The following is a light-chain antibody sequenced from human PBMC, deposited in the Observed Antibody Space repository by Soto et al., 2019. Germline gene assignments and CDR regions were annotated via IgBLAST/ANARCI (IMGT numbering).Light chain of an antibody. J-gene: IGLJ2*01. Sequence: SSELTQPPSVSVSPGQTASIACSGDELGNKYACWYQQKPGQSPVLVIYQDRRRPSGIPERFSGSNSGNTATLTISGTQAMDEADYYCQAWDSNIVVFGGGTKLTVL. CDR2: QDR. V-gene: IGLV3-1*01. CDR3: QAWDSNIVV. CDR1: ELGNKY.